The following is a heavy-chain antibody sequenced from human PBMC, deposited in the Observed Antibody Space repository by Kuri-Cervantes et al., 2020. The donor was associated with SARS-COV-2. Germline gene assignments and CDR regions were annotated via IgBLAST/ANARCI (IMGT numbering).Heavy chain of an antibody. CDR2: ISGSGGST. Sequence: GGSLRLSCAASGFTFSSYAMSWVRQAPGKGLEWVSAISGSGGSTYYADSVKGRFTISRGNAKNSLYLQMNSLRAEDTAVYYCARGGTTYYYYMDVWGKGTTVTVSS. CDR1: GFTFSSYA. CDR3: ARGGTTYYYYMDV. J-gene: IGHJ6*03. D-gene: IGHD1-7*01. V-gene: IGHV3-23*01.